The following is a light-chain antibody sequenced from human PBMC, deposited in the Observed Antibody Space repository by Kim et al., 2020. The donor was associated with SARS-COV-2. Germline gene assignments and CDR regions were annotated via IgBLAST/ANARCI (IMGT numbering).Light chain of an antibody. CDR1: SSDIGGYNY. Sequence: QSALTQPPSASGSPGQSVTISCTGTSSDIGGYNYVTWYQQYPGKAPKLMIYEVTKRPSGVPGRFSGSKSGNTASLTVSGLLAEDEADYYCSSYAGSNNFVFGTGTKVTVL. CDR2: EVT. V-gene: IGLV2-8*01. CDR3: SSYAGSNNFV. J-gene: IGLJ1*01.